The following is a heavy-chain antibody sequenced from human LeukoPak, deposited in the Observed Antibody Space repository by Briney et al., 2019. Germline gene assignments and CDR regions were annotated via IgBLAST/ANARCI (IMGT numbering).Heavy chain of an antibody. Sequence: SETLSLTCTVSGGAVSSGSYYWSWIRQPPGQGLEWIGYIHYSGCTKYNPSLKSRVTMSVDTAKNQFSLKVTSVTAADTAIYYCTRTNYGDYNWFDPWGQGTLVTVSS. V-gene: IGHV4-61*01. J-gene: IGHJ5*02. D-gene: IGHD4-17*01. CDR1: GGAVSSGSYY. CDR2: IHYSGCT. CDR3: TRTNYGDYNWFDP.